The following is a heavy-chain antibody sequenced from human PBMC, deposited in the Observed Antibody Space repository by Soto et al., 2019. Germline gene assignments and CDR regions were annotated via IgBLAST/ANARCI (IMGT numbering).Heavy chain of an antibody. D-gene: IGHD1-20*01. CDR2: ISSSSSYI. CDR1: GFTFSSYS. CDR3: ARVEDNWNYFDY. V-gene: IGHV3-21*01. Sequence: PWGSLRLSCAASGFTFSSYSMNWVRQAPGKGLEWVSSISSSSSYIYYADSVKGRFTISRDNAKNSLYLQMNSLRAEDTAVYYCARVEDNWNYFDYWGQGTLVTVSS. J-gene: IGHJ4*02.